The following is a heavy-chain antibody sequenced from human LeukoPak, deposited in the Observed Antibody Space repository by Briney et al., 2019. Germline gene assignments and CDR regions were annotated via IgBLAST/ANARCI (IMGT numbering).Heavy chain of an antibody. J-gene: IGHJ4*02. V-gene: IGHV3-23*01. Sequence: GGSLRLPCAASGFTLSTYAMHWVRQAPGKGLEWVSYISGTGFNTYYADSVKGRFTISRDSSKNTLYLQMNSLRAEDTAIYYCAKDGYNWIAFDDWGQGTLVTVSS. CDR2: ISGTGFNT. D-gene: IGHD1-20*01. CDR1: GFTLSTYA. CDR3: AKDGYNWIAFDD.